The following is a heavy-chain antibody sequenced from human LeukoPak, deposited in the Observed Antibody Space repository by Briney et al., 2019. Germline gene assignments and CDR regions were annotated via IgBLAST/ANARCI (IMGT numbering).Heavy chain of an antibody. V-gene: IGHV4-30-2*01. CDR2: INHSGST. Sequence: PSETLSLTCAVSGGSISSGGYSWSWIRQPPGKGLEWIGEINHSGSTNYNPSLKSRVTISVDTSKNQFSLKLSSVTAADTAVYYCARVESNSSGYVFDYWGQGTLVTVSS. J-gene: IGHJ4*02. D-gene: IGHD3-22*01. CDR3: ARVESNSSGYVFDY. CDR1: GGSISSGGYS.